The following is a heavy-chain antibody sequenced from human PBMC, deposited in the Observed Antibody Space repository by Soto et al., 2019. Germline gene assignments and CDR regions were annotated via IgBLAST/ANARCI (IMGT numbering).Heavy chain of an antibody. Sequence: VGSLRLSCAASGFTFNSHTMSWVRQAPGKGLEWVAGISDGGDNTYYADSVKGRFTISRDNSKNTLHLQMNSLRVEDTAVYYCAKGSSGWYDYWGQGTQVTVSS. CDR1: GFTFNSHT. CDR3: AKGSSGWYDY. V-gene: IGHV3-23*01. CDR2: ISDGGDNT. D-gene: IGHD6-19*01. J-gene: IGHJ4*02.